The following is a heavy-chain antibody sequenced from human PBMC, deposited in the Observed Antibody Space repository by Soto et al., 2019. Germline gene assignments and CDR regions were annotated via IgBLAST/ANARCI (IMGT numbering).Heavy chain of an antibody. Sequence: AQQEKKQGLEWMGIINPSGGSTSYAQKFQGRVTMTRDTSTSTVYMELSSLRSEDTAVYYCARGGFVVVPAKAGPYNWFDSWGQGTLVIVFS. CDR2: INPSGGST. J-gene: IGHJ5*01. CDR3: ARGGFVVVPAKAGPYNWFDS. D-gene: IGHD2-2*01. V-gene: IGHV1-46*03.